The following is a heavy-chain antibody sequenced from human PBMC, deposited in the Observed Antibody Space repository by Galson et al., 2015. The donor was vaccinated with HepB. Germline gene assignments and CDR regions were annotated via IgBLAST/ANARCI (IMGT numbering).Heavy chain of an antibody. CDR1: GFTFSSYA. CDR2: ISYDGSNK. Sequence: SLRLSCAASGFTFSSYAMHWVRQAPGKGLEWVAVISYDGSNKYYADSVKGRFTISRDNSKNTLYLQMNSLRAEDTAVYYCARVLGYCSSTSCYGSHYYGMDVWGQGTTVTVSS. CDR3: ARVLGYCSSTSCYGSHYYGMDV. D-gene: IGHD2-2*01. J-gene: IGHJ6*02. V-gene: IGHV3-30-3*01.